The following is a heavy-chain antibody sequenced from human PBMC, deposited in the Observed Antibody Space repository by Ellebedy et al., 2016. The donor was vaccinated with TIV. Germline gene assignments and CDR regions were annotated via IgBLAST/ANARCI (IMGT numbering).Heavy chain of an antibody. J-gene: IGHJ6*03. CDR2: ISYDGSNK. Sequence: GGSLRLXXAASGFTFSSYGMHWVRQAPGKGLEWVAVISYDGSNKYYADSVKGRFTISRDNAKNSLYLQMNSLRDEDTAVYYCARPYCSSTSCYTYYYYMDGWGKGTTVTVSS. D-gene: IGHD2-2*02. CDR3: ARPYCSSTSCYTYYYYMDG. V-gene: IGHV3-30*03. CDR1: GFTFSSYG.